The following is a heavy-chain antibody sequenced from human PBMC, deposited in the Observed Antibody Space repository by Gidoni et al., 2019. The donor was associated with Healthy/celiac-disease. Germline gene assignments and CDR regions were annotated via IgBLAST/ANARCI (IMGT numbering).Heavy chain of an antibody. V-gene: IGHV3-21*06. CDR3: ARGGFWSGYGEYYYYGMDV. CDR1: RLTFSSYS. CDR2: ISSSSSYI. Sequence: EVQLVETGGGLVKPGGSLRLACAAPRLTFSSYSMNWVRQAPGKGLEWVSSISSSSSYIYYADSVKGRFTISRDNAKNSLYLQMNSLRAEDTAVYYCARGGFWSGYGEYYYYGMDVWGQGTTVTVAS. J-gene: IGHJ6*02. D-gene: IGHD3-3*01.